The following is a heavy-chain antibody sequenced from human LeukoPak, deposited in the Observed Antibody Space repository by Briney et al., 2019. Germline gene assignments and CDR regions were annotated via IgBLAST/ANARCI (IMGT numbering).Heavy chain of an antibody. V-gene: IGHV3-23*01. D-gene: IGHD2-21*02. CDR3: AKDACVGDCNYHFDY. J-gene: IGHJ4*02. CDR2: ISGSGGST. CDR1: GFTFSSHA. Sequence: GGSPRLSCAASGFTFSSHAMSWVRQAPGKGLEWVSTISGSGGSTYYANSVKGRFTISRDNSKNTLYLQINSLGAEDSAVYYCAKDACVGDCNYHFDYWGQGTLVPVSS.